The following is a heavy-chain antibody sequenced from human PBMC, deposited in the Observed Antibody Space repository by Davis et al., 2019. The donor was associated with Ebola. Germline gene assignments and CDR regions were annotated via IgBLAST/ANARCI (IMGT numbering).Heavy chain of an antibody. CDR2: ISCDGEST. CDR3: TRGERYYDGSGPVVEEGAYYMDV. V-gene: IGHV3-43*01. D-gene: IGHD3-22*01. J-gene: IGHJ6*03. CDR1: GFTFDDYT. Sequence: GGSLRLSCAASGFTFDDYTIHWVRQAPGKGLEWASLISCDGESTWYADSVKGRFTLSRDNSKNSLYLQMNNLRTEDTALYYCTRGERYYDGSGPVVEEGAYYMDVWGKGTTVTVSS.